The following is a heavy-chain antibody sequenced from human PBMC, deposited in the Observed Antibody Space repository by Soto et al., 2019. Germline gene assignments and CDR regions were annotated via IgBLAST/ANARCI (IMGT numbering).Heavy chain of an antibody. V-gene: IGHV4-30-4*01. Sequence: QVQLQESGPGLVKPSQTLSLTCTVSGGSISSGDYYWSWIRQPPGKGLEWIGYIYYSGSTYYNPSLRSRVTISVDTAKNQFALKLSSVTAADTAVYFCARVLDPNWFDPWGQGTLVTVSS. CDR3: ARVLDPNWFDP. J-gene: IGHJ5*02. CDR1: GGSISSGDYY. D-gene: IGHD2-15*01. CDR2: IYYSGST.